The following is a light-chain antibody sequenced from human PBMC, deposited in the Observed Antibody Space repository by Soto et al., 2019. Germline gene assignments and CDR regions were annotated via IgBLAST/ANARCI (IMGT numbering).Light chain of an antibody. CDR1: SSNIGSNY. V-gene: IGLV1-47*01. Sequence: QSVLTQPPSASGTPGQRVTISCSGSSSNIGSNYVYWYQQPPGTAPKLLIYRNNQRPSGVPDRFSGSKSGTSASLAISRLRSEDEADYYCATWDGSLSGPVFGGGTKLTVL. J-gene: IGLJ2*01. CDR2: RNN. CDR3: ATWDGSLSGPV.